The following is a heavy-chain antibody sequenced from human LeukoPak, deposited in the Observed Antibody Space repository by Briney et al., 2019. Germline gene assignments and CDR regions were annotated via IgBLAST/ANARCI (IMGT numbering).Heavy chain of an antibody. CDR3: AIKGVATISPFDY. CDR2: INHSGST. V-gene: IGHV4-34*08. CDR1: GFTLSSYW. J-gene: IGHJ4*02. D-gene: IGHD5-12*01. Sequence: SGGSLRLSCAASGFTLSSYWMHWIRQPPGKGLEWIGEINHSGSTNYNPSLKSRVTISVDTSKNQFSLKLSSVTAADTAVYYCAIKGVATISPFDYWGQGTLVTVSS.